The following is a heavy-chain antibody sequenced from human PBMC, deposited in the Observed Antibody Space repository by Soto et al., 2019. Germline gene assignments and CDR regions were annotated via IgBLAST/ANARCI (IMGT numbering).Heavy chain of an antibody. D-gene: IGHD1-26*01. V-gene: IGHV1-69*12. J-gene: IGHJ6*02. CDR3: ASHSGSSPEGRYYYGMDV. CDR2: IIPIFGTA. Sequence: QVQLVQSGAEVKKPGSSVKVSCKASGGTFSSYAISWVRQAPGQGLEWMGGIIPIFGTADYAQKFQGRVTFTADDSTSTAYMELSSLRSEDTAVYYCASHSGSSPEGRYYYGMDVWGQGTTVTVSS. CDR1: GGTFSSYA.